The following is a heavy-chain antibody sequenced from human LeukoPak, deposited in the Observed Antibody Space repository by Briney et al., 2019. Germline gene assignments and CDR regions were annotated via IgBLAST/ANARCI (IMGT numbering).Heavy chain of an antibody. CDR2: IYTSGST. CDR3: ARVDLRAAYFDY. Sequence: SETLSLTCTVSGGSISSYYWSWIRQPAGKGLEWIGRIYTSGSTGYNPSLKSRVTMSVDTSKNQFSLKLSSVTAADTAVYYCARVDLRAAYFDYWGRGTLVTVSS. D-gene: IGHD2-15*01. J-gene: IGHJ4*02. CDR1: GGSISSYY. V-gene: IGHV4-4*07.